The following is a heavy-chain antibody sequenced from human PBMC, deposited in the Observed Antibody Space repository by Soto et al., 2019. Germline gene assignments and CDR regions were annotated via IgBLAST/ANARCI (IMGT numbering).Heavy chain of an antibody. J-gene: IGHJ4*02. Sequence: SETLSLTCTVSGGSVSSGNYYWSWIRQPPGKGLEWIAYIYYTRTTSYNPSLKSRVTISVDTSKNQFSLRLTSVTAADTAVYYCESVPTGVRGVQTFDYWGQGTLVTVYS. D-gene: IGHD3-10*01. CDR2: IYYTRTT. CDR1: GGSVSSGNYY. V-gene: IGHV4-61*01. CDR3: ESVPTGVRGVQTFDY.